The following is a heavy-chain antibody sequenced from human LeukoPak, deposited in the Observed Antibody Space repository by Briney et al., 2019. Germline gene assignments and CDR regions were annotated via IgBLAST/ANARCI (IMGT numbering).Heavy chain of an antibody. CDR2: IHYTGNT. J-gene: IGHJ5*02. V-gene: IGHV4-59*01. CDR3: AREGTGASRWFDP. D-gene: IGHD1-26*01. CDR1: GGSISTYY. Sequence: SETLSLTCAVSGGSISTYYWSWIRQPPGKGLEWIGYIHYTGNTNYNPSLKSRVTISLDTSKNQFSLKLSSVTAADTAVYHCAREGTGASRWFDPWGQGTLVTVSS.